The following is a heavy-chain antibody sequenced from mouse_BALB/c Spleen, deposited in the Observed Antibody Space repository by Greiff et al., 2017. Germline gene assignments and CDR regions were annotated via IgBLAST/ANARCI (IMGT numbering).Heavy chain of an antibody. D-gene: IGHD2-1*01. CDR3: ARRDGNPDY. Sequence: DVQLVESGGGLVKPGGSLKLSCAASGFTFSSYAMSWVRQTPEKRLEWVASISSGGSTYYPDSVKGRFTISRDNARNILYLQMSSLRSEDTAMYYCARRDGNPDYWGQGTTLTVSS. CDR2: ISSGGST. J-gene: IGHJ2*01. V-gene: IGHV5-6-5*01. CDR1: GFTFSSYA.